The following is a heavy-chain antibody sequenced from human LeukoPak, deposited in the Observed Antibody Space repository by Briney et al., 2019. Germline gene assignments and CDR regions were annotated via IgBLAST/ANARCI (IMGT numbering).Heavy chain of an antibody. CDR1: GFTFSSYS. D-gene: IGHD3-3*01. Sequence: PGGSLRLSCAASGFTFSSYSMNWVRQAPGKGLEWVSYISSSSSTIYYADSVKGRFTISRDNAKNSLYLQMNSLRAEDTAVHYCARSDYDFWSGYPYYFDYWGQGTLVTVSS. CDR2: ISSSSSTI. J-gene: IGHJ4*02. CDR3: ARSDYDFWSGYPYYFDY. V-gene: IGHV3-48*01.